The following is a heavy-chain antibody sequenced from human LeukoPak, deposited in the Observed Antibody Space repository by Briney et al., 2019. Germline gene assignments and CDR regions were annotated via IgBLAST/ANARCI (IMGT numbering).Heavy chain of an antibody. Sequence: VSVKVSCKASGYTFTSYGISWVRQAPGQGLEWMGWISAYNGNTNYAQKLQGRVTMTTDTSTSTAYMELRSLRSDDTAVYYCARVLTIFGVVISFDYWGQGTLVTVSS. CDR2: ISAYNGNT. J-gene: IGHJ4*02. CDR1: GYTFTSYG. D-gene: IGHD3-3*01. V-gene: IGHV1-18*01. CDR3: ARVLTIFGVVISFDY.